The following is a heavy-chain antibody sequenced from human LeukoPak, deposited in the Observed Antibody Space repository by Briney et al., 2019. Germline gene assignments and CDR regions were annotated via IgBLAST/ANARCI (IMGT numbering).Heavy chain of an antibody. CDR3: ARDEGYCGSSACYAGVGYCYAMDV. J-gene: IGHJ6*02. CDR2: IRGSGSTT. D-gene: IGHD2-2*01. V-gene: IGHV3-11*01. Sequence: GGSLRLSCEACGFTFSDYYMSWVRQAPGKGLEWIAYIRGSGSTTDYADSVKGRFTISRDNTKNSVFLQMNSLRAEDTGVYYCARDEGYCGSSACYAGVGYCYAMDVWGQGTAVTVSS. CDR1: GFTFSDYY.